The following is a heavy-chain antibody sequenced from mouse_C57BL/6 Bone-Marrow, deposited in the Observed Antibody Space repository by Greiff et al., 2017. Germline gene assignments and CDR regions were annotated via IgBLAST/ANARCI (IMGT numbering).Heavy chain of an antibody. CDR1: GYTFTSYW. Sequence: VQLQQSGAELAKPGASVKLSCKASGYTFTSYWMHWVKQRPGQGLEWIGYINPSSGYTKYNQKFKGKATLTADKSSSTAYMQLSSLTYEDSAVFYCARPNYYGSSYWYFEVWGTGTTVTVSS. CDR2: INPSSGYT. J-gene: IGHJ1*03. CDR3: ARPNYYGSSYWYFEV. V-gene: IGHV1-7*01. D-gene: IGHD1-1*01.